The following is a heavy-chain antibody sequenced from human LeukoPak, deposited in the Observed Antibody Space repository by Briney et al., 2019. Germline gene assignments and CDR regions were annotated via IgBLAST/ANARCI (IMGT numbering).Heavy chain of an antibody. V-gene: IGHV3-21*01. J-gene: IGHJ4*02. Sequence: GGSLRLSCAASGFTFSTYSMNWVRQAPGKGLEWVSSISSSSSYIYYADSVKGRFTISRDNAKNSLYLQMNSLRAEDTAVYYCARDPGDIVVVVAAAPGYYFDYWGQRTLVTVSS. CDR3: ARDPGDIVVVVAAAPGYYFDY. CDR2: ISSSSSYI. D-gene: IGHD2-15*01. CDR1: GFTFSTYS.